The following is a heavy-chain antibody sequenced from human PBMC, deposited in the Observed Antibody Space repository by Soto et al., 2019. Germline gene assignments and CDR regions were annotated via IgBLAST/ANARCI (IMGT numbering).Heavy chain of an antibody. CDR1: GYTFSTYG. Sequence: QVQLVPSGAEVKKPGASVKVSCEASGYTFSTYGITWVRQAPGQGLEWMGWISDNSGTTNYAQQLQGRLTMTTDTSTSTAYMELSSLRSDDTAVYYCAREGVRGQRGVTYCDYWGQGTLVTVSS. D-gene: IGHD3-10*01. V-gene: IGHV1-18*01. J-gene: IGHJ4*02. CDR3: AREGVRGQRGVTYCDY. CDR2: ISDNSGTT.